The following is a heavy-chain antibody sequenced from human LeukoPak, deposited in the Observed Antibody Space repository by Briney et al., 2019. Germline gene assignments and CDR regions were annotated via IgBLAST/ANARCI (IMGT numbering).Heavy chain of an antibody. CDR2: IYTSGST. D-gene: IGHD3-10*01. J-gene: IGHJ5*02. CDR3: ARGRGSGSYPNWFDP. CDR1: GGSISSYY. V-gene: IGHV4-4*07. Sequence: PSETLSLTCTVSGGSISSYYWSWIRQPAGKGLEWIGRIYTSGSTNYNPSLKSRVTMSVDTSKNQFSLKLSSVTAADTAVYCCARGRGSGSYPNWFDPWGQGTLVTVSS.